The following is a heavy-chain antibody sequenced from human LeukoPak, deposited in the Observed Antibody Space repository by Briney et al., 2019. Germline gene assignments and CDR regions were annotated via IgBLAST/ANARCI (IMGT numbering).Heavy chain of an antibody. CDR3: AKENWVYNWKYDSSGSGINY. CDR1: GFTFSSYW. J-gene: IGHJ4*02. D-gene: IGHD3-22*01. Sequence: GGSLRLSCAASGFTFSSYWMHWVRQAPGKGLVWVSRINSDGSSTSYADSVKGRFTISRDNSNNTLYLQMNSLRGEDTAVYYCAKENWVYNWKYDSSGSGINYWGQGTLVTVSS. CDR2: INSDGSST. V-gene: IGHV3-74*01.